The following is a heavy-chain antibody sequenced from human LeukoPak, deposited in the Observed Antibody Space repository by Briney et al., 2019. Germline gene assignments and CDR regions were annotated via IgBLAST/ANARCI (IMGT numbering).Heavy chain of an antibody. CDR1: GYTFTSYG. J-gene: IGHJ3*02. V-gene: IGHV1-18*01. D-gene: IGHD2-15*01. CDR3: ARDPYCSGGSCYPTQGAFDI. CDR2: ISAYNGNT. Sequence: ASVKVSCKASGYTFTSYGISWVRQAPGQGLEWMGWISAYNGNTNYAQKLQGRVTMTTDTSTSTAYMELRSLRSDDTAVYYCARDPYCSGGSCYPTQGAFDIWGQGTMVTVSS.